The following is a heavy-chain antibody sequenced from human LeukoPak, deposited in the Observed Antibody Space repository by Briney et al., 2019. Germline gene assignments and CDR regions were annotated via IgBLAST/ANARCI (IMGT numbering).Heavy chain of an antibody. D-gene: IGHD1-26*01. V-gene: IGHV3-11*04. CDR1: GFTFSDYY. CDR2: ISSRGDTI. Sequence: GGSLRLSCAASGFTFSDYYMSWIRQAPGKGLEWVSYISSRGDTIYYTDSVKGRFTISRDNAKNSLYLQMNSLRAEDTAVYYCARSSSGSGGYYMDVWGKGTTVTVSS. CDR3: ARSSSGSGGYYMDV. J-gene: IGHJ6*03.